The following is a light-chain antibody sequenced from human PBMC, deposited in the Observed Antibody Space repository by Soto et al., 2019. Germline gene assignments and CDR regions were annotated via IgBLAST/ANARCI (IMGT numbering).Light chain of an antibody. J-gene: IGLJ1*01. Sequence: QPVLTQPRSVSGSPGQSVTISCTGTSSDVGGYNYVSWYQQHPGKAPKLMIYDVSKRPSGVPDRFSGSKSGNTASLTISGLQAEDEADYYCCSYAGRGVFGTGTKLTVL. CDR3: CSYAGRGV. CDR2: DVS. CDR1: SSDVGGYNY. V-gene: IGLV2-11*01.